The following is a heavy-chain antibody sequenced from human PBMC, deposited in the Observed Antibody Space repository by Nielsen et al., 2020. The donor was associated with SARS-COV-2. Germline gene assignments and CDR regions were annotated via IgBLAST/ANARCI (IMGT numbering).Heavy chain of an antibody. J-gene: IGHJ4*02. CDR3: ARETATGFLGTVDS. Sequence: SETLSLTCSVSGGSISSVPYYWTWIRQHPGKGLVWIGYIYYIGGTYYNPSLKSRVNISLDTSKNQFSLQLNSVTAADTAVYFCARETATGFLGTVDSWGQGVLVTVSS. D-gene: IGHD2-21*02. CDR2: IYYIGGT. V-gene: IGHV4-31*03. CDR1: GGSISSVPYY.